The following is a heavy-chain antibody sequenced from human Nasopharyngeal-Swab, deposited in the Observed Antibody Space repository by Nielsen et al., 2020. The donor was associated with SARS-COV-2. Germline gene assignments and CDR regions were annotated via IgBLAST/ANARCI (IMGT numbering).Heavy chain of an antibody. CDR1: GFTFSSYW. CDR3: AKELPYCSGGSCPHDAFDI. Sequence: GESLKISCAASGFTFSSYWMSWVRQAPGKGLEWVANIKQDGSEKYYVDSVEGRFTISRDSAKNSLYLQMNSLRAEDTALYYCAKELPYCSGGSCPHDAFDIWGQGTMVTVSS. V-gene: IGHV3-7*03. J-gene: IGHJ3*02. CDR2: IKQDGSEK. D-gene: IGHD2-15*01.